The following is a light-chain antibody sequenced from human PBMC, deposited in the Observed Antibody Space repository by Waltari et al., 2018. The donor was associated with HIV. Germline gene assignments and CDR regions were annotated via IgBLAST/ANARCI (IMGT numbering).Light chain of an antibody. CDR1: QAISNS. Sequence: DIQMTQSPSSLSASVGDRVTITCRASQAISNSLAWYQQRPGKAPKLLLYAASNLQSGVPSRFSGSGSGTEFTLTISSLQPEDLATYYCQQGYNTPPWTFAPGTKVEVK. CDR2: AAS. V-gene: IGKV1-39*01. CDR3: QQGYNTPPWT. J-gene: IGKJ1*01.